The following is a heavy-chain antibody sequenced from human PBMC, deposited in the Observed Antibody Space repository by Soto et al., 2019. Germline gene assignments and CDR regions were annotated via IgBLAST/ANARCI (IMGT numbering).Heavy chain of an antibody. V-gene: IGHV4-31*03. Sequence: PSETLSLTCTVSGGSISSGGYYWSWIRQHPGKGLEWIGYIYYSGSTYYNPSLKSRVTISVDTSKNQFSLKLSSVTAADTAVYYCARDPWARRGIGGGAIPYYGMDVWGQGTTVTVSS. CDR1: GGSISSGGYY. D-gene: IGHD3-10*01. CDR2: IYYSGST. CDR3: ARDPWARRGIGGGAIPYYGMDV. J-gene: IGHJ6*02.